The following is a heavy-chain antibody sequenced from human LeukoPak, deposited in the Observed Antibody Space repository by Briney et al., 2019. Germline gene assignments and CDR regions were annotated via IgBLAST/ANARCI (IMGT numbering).Heavy chain of an antibody. J-gene: IGHJ5*02. V-gene: IGHV3-66*01. CDR3: ARDGDYGEGFDP. CDR2: IYSGGST. CDR1: GFTFRSYW. D-gene: IGHD4-17*01. Sequence: GGSLRLSCAGSGFTFRSYWMSWVRQAPGKGLEWVSVIYSGGSTYYADSVKGRFTISRDNSKNTLYLQMNSLRAEDTAVYYCARDGDYGEGFDPWGQGTLVTVSS.